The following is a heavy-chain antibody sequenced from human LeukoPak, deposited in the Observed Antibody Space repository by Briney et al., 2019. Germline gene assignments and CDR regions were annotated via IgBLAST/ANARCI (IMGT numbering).Heavy chain of an antibody. Sequence: GGSLRLSCAASGFTFSSYAMHWVRQAPGKGLEWVAVISYDGSNKYYADSVKGRFTISRDNSKNRLYLQMNSLRAKDTAVYYCARAGGSYYPTFDYWGQGTLVTVSS. CDR3: ARAGGSYYPTFDY. D-gene: IGHD1-26*01. CDR2: ISYDGSNK. J-gene: IGHJ4*02. CDR1: GFTFSSYA. V-gene: IGHV3-30-3*01.